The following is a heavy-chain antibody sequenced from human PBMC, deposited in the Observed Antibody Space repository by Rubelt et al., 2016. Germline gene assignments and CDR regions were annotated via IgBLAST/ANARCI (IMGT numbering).Heavy chain of an antibody. J-gene: IGHJ4*02. CDR1: GFSLSTSGVG. CDR2: IYWDDDK. CDR3: AHRQTYSPSSKGFGIYFDY. Sequence: QITLKESGPTLVKPTQTLTLTCTFSGFSLSTSGVGVGWIRQPPGKALEWLALIYWDDDKRYSPSLKRRLTIIKDNSKNQVVLTMTSMDPGDTATYYCAHRQTYSPSSKGFGIYFDYWGQGSLVTVSS. D-gene: IGHD6-6*01. V-gene: IGHV2-5*02.